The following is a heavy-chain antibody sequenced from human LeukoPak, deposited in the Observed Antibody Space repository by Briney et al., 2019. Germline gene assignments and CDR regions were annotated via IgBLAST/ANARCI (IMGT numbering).Heavy chain of an antibody. CDR3: ARGSRRMYYYDSSGIGWFDP. J-gene: IGHJ5*02. CDR2: ISGYNGHT. Sequence: ASVKVSCKASGYAFTDYHISWVRQAPGQGLEWMGWISGYNGHTNYAQKFQGRVTMTRDTSISTAYMELSRLRSDDTAVYYCARGSRRMYYYDSSGIGWFDPWGQGTLVTVSS. V-gene: IGHV1-2*02. CDR1: GYAFTDYH. D-gene: IGHD3-22*01.